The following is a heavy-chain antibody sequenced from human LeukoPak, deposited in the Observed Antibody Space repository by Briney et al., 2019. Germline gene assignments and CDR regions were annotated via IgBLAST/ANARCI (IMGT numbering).Heavy chain of an antibody. Sequence: SETLSLTCTVSGGSNSSYYWSWIRQPPGKGLEWIGYIYYSGSTNYNPSLKSRVTISVDTSKNQFSLKLSSVTAADTAVYYCARERGPGDAFDIWGQGTMVTVPS. CDR2: IYYSGST. D-gene: IGHD3-16*01. CDR3: ARERGPGDAFDI. J-gene: IGHJ3*02. V-gene: IGHV4-59*01. CDR1: GGSNSSYY.